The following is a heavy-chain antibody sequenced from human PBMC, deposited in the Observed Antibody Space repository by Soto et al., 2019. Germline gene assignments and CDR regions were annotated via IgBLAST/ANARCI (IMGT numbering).Heavy chain of an antibody. CDR1: GFSLTYARMA. V-gene: IGHV2-26*01. J-gene: IGHJ6*01. Sequence: QVTLKESGPVLVRPTETLTLTCTVSGFSLTYARMAVSWIRQPPGKPLEWLAHIFSDGEKSYNTSLKSRLTISKDTSKHQVVLIMTNMDPVDTATYYCARIRGNWNYDRYVGMDVW. CDR3: ARIRGNWNYDRYVGMDV. CDR2: IFSDGEK. D-gene: IGHD1-7*01.